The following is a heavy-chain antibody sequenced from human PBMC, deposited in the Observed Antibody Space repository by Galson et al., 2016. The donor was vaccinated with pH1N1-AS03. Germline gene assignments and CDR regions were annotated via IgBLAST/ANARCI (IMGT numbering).Heavy chain of an antibody. V-gene: IGHV3-30*02. CDR2: IRYDESIK. CDR3: VKGGGYSHGFLEYYFDS. J-gene: IGHJ4*02. CDR1: GFVFSTSA. Sequence: SLRLSCAASGFVFSTSAIHWVRQSPGKGLEWVAFIRYDESIKNYGDSVKGRFSISRDNPTNTVYLEMNTLRPEDTAVYYCVKGGGYSHGFLEYYFDSWGQGTLSPSPQ. D-gene: IGHD3-3*01.